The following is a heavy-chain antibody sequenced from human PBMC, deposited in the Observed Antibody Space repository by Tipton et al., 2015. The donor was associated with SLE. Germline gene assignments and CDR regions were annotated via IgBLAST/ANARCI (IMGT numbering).Heavy chain of an antibody. Sequence: TLSLTCTVSGDSISSGAYYWGWIRQPPGKGLEWIGSIYHSGSTYYNSSLESRVTISVDTSKNHFSLKLNSVTAADTAVYYCARDWEGRWELHLGIWVYWGQGTLVTVSS. CDR1: GDSISSGAYY. J-gene: IGHJ4*02. D-gene: IGHD1-26*01. CDR2: IYHSGST. V-gene: IGHV4-38-2*02. CDR3: ARDWEGRWELHLGIWVY.